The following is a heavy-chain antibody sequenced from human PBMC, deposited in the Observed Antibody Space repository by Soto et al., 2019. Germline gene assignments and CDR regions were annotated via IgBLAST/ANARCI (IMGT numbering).Heavy chain of an antibody. Sequence: QVQLVQSGAEVKKPGASVKVSCKASGYTFTSYGISWVRQAPGQGLEWMGWISAYNGNTNYAQKLQGRVTMTTDTSTSTAYVELRSLRSDDTAVYYCARVRSGYYGSGSYWGIDYWGQGTLVTVSS. CDR1: GYTFTSYG. D-gene: IGHD3-10*01. J-gene: IGHJ4*02. CDR3: ARVRSGYYGSGSYWGIDY. V-gene: IGHV1-18*01. CDR2: ISAYNGNT.